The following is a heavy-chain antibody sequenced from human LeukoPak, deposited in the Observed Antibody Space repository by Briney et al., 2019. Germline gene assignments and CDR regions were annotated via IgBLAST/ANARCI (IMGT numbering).Heavy chain of an antibody. CDR1: GGSLSSSSYY. J-gene: IGHJ1*01. Sequence: SETLSLTCTVSGGSLSSSSYYWGWIRQPPGKGLEWIGSIYYSGSTYYNPSLKSRVTISVDTSKNQFSLKLSSVTAADTAVYYCAREGAGSGWSEEYFQHWGQGTLVTVSS. D-gene: IGHD6-19*01. CDR2: IYYSGST. CDR3: AREGAGSGWSEEYFQH. V-gene: IGHV4-39*07.